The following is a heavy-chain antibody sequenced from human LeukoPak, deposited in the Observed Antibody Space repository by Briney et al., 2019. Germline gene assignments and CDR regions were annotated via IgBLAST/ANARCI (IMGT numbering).Heavy chain of an antibody. D-gene: IGHD5-12*01. CDR3: AKDDAWVRYQD. CDR1: GFTVSSNE. J-gene: IGHJ4*02. Sequence: GGSLRLSCAASGFTVSSNEMSWVRQAPGKGLEWVSSISGGSTYYADSVKGRFTISRDNSKNTLDLQMNSLRAEDTAVYYCAKDDAWVRYQDWGQGTLVTVSS. V-gene: IGHV3-38-3*01. CDR2: ISGGST.